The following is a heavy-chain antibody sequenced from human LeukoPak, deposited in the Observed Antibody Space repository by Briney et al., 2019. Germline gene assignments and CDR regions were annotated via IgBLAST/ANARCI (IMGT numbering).Heavy chain of an antibody. CDR3: ARVEVTAGYYPHYYYYYMDV. V-gene: IGHV1-8*03. CDR1: GYTFTSYD. CDR2: MNPNSGNT. Sequence: ASVKVSCKASGYTFTSYDINWVRQATGQGLEWMGWMNPNSGNTGYAQKFQGRVTITRNNSISTAYMELSSLRSEDTAVYYCARVEVTAGYYPHYYYYYMDVWGKGTTVTVSS. D-gene: IGHD3-22*01. J-gene: IGHJ6*03.